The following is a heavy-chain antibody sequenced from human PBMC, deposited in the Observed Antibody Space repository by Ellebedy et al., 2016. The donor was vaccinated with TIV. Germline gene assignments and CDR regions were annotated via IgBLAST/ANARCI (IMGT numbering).Heavy chain of an antibody. CDR1: GGTFGNYA. D-gene: IGHD3-10*01. V-gene: IGHV1-69*13. Sequence: ASVKVSCKASGGTFGNYAISWVRQAPGQGLEWMGGINPIFGTANYAKKFQGRVTITADASTSTAYMDLSSLRSEDTAVYYCATYGSGTYASFDYWGQGTLVTVSS. CDR2: INPIFGTA. CDR3: ATYGSGTYASFDY. J-gene: IGHJ4*02.